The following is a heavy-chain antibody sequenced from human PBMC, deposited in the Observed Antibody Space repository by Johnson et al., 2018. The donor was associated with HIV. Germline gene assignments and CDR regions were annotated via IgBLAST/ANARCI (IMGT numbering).Heavy chain of an antibody. D-gene: IGHD4-17*01. Sequence: QLVESGGGVVQPGGSLRLSCAASGFTFSSYGMHWVRQAPGKGLEWVAFIRYDGSNKYYADSVKGRFTISRDNSKNTLYLQMNSLRAEDTAVYYCAKDFFVAEETVTVTDDAFDIWGQGTMVTVSS. CDR1: GFTFSSYG. V-gene: IGHV3-30*02. CDR2: IRYDGSNK. J-gene: IGHJ3*02. CDR3: AKDFFVAEETVTVTDDAFDI.